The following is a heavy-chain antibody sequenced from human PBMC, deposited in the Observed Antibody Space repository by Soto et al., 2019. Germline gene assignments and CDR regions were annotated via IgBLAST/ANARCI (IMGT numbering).Heavy chain of an antibody. J-gene: IGHJ3*02. CDR3: ARVEYWSGCIGSKLGDAFDI. D-gene: IGHD2-15*01. V-gene: IGHV1-8*01. Sequence: SVKVSCKASGYTFTSYDINWVRQATGQGLEWMGWMNPNSGNAGYAQKFQGRVTMTRNTSISTAYMELRRLRDAHTAVYYRARVEYWSGCIGSKLGDAFDIWVQ. CDR1: GYTFTSYD. CDR2: MNPNSGNA.